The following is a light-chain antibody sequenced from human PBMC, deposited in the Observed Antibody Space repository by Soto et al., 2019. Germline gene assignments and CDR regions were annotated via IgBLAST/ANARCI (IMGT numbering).Light chain of an antibody. CDR1: QSISGY. V-gene: IGKV1-39*01. Sequence: DIQMTQSPSSLSASVRDRVTITCRASQSISGYLNWYQQKPGKAPKLLIYAASSLEGGVPSRFSGSGSGTDFTLSISSLQPEDFATYYCQQSYSTPFTFGPGTKEDI. CDR3: QQSYSTPFT. CDR2: AAS. J-gene: IGKJ3*01.